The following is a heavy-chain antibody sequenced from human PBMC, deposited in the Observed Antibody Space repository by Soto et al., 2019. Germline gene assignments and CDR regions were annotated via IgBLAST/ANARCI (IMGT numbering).Heavy chain of an antibody. CDR1: GGSISSYY. D-gene: IGHD6-13*01. CDR3: ARTDSSSWSPAFDY. CDR2: IYYSGGT. V-gene: IGHV4-59*01. J-gene: IGHJ4*02. Sequence: SETLSLTCTVSGGSISSYYWSWIRQPPGKGLEWIGYIYYSGGTNYNPSLKSRVTISVDTSKNQFSLKLSSVTAADTAVYYCARTDSSSWSPAFDYWGQGTLVTVSS.